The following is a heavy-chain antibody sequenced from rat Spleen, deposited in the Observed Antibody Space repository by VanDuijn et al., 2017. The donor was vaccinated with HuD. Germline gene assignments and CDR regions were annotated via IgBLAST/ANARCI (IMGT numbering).Heavy chain of an antibody. J-gene: IGHJ3*01. D-gene: IGHD1-6*01. CDR1: GFTFSNYD. Sequence: EVQLVESGGGLVQPGRSLKLSCAASGFTFSNYDMAWVRQAPTKGLEWVASISPSGGSTYYRDSVKGRFTISRDNAKSTLYLQMESLRSEDTATYYCAKDDVYYGLPHWFAYWGQGTLVTVSS. CDR3: AKDDVYYGLPHWFAY. V-gene: IGHV5-27*01. CDR2: ISPSGGST.